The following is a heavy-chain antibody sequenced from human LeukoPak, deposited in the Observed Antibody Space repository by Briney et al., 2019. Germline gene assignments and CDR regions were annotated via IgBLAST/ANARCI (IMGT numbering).Heavy chain of an antibody. CDR1: GYTFSSYG. CDR2: ISVYNGNT. D-gene: IGHD4-23*01. J-gene: IGHJ5*02. V-gene: IGHV1-18*01. Sequence: ASVKVSCKASGYTFSSYGIIWVRQAPGQGLEWMGWISVYNGNTNYAQKFQGRVTMTADTSTTTTYMELRSLRSDDTAVYYCARIFLSVVAPKRWFDPWGQGTLVTVSS. CDR3: ARIFLSVVAPKRWFDP.